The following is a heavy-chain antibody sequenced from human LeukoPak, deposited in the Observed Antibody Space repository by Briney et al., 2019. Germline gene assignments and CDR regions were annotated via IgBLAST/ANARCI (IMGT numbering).Heavy chain of an antibody. D-gene: IGHD5-12*01. CDR1: GFTFSRFW. J-gene: IGHJ4*02. CDR2: IKQEGSEK. Sequence: GGSLGLSCAASGFTFSRFWMSWVRQAPGKGLEWVANIKQEGSEKYYVDSVKGRFTISRDNAKNSLYLQMNSLRAEDTAVFYCARDGTYTDYDPDFDIWGQGTLVTVSS. CDR3: ARDGTYTDYDPDFDI. V-gene: IGHV3-7*04.